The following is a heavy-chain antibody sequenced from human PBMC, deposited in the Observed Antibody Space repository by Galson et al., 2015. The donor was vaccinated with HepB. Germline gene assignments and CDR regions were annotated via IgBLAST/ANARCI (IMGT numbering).Heavy chain of an antibody. CDR2: INAGNGNT. CDR1: GYTFTSYT. D-gene: IGHD2-15*01. J-gene: IGHJ4*02. Sequence: SVKVSCKASGYTFTSYTMHWVRQAPGQRLEWMGWINAGNGNTKYSQKFQGRVTITRDTSASTGYMELSSLRSEDTAVCYCAREPTRVVVAATVGAFDYWGQGTLVTVSS. CDR3: AREPTRVVVAATVGAFDY. V-gene: IGHV1-3*01.